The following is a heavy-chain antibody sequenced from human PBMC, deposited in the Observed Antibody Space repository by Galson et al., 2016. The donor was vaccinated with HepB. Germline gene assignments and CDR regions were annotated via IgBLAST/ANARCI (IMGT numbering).Heavy chain of an antibody. D-gene: IGHD5-24*01. J-gene: IGHJ4*02. V-gene: IGHV3-30*18. CDR1: GFNFSAVG. Sequence: SLRLSCAASGFNFSAVGMHWFRQAPGKGLEWVAVVSFDGTITYYGDSVRGRFIISRDNSKRTIFLQMSSLRVDDTAVCYCAKKSGDDLDYWGQGTLVIVS. CDR3: AKKSGDDLDY. CDR2: VSFDGTIT.